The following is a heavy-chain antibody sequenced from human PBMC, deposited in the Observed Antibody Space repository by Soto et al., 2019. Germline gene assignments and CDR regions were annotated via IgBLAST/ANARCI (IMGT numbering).Heavy chain of an antibody. CDR1: GGTFSSYA. CDR2: IIPIFGTA. V-gene: IGHV1-69*13. D-gene: IGHD2-15*01. J-gene: IGHJ4*02. Sequence: ASVKVSCKASGGTFSSYAISWVRQAPGQGLEWMGGIIPIFGTANYAQKFQGRVTITADESTSTAYMELSSLRSEDTAVYYCARDSLGYCSGGSCYYFDYWGQGTLVTVSS. CDR3: ARDSLGYCSGGSCYYFDY.